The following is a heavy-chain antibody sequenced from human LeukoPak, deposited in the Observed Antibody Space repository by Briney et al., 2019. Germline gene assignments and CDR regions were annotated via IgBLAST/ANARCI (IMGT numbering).Heavy chain of an antibody. Sequence: SVKVSCKASGGTFSSYAISWVRQAPGQGLEWMGGIIPIFGTANYAQKFQGRVTITADESKSTAYMELSSLRSEDTAVYYCARGGTTMNYYYYMDVWGKGTTVTISS. CDR2: IIPIFGTA. V-gene: IGHV1-69*13. CDR1: GGTFSSYA. J-gene: IGHJ6*03. D-gene: IGHD1-14*01. CDR3: ARGGTTMNYYYYMDV.